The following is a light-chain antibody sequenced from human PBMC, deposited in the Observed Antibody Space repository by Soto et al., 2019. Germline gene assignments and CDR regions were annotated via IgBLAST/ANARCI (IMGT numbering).Light chain of an antibody. CDR3: QQSFNNPT. CDR1: QSIAGV. Sequence: DIQMTQSPSSLSASVGDRVTVACRASQSIAGVLNWYRQKPGKAPELLIYATSTLHSGVTPRFSGSGSGADFNLTISSLQPADFATYFCQQSFNNPTFGPGTKVDVK. V-gene: IGKV1-39*01. CDR2: ATS. J-gene: IGKJ3*01.